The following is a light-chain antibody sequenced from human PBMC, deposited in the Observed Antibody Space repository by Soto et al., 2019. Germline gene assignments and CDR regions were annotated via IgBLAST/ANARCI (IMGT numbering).Light chain of an antibody. CDR3: SSHKGTDPLYV. V-gene: IGLV2-14*01. CDR2: EVS. J-gene: IGLJ1*01. Sequence: QSVLTQPASVSGSPGQSITISCTGATIDITTYIYVSWYQQHPGQAPKLMIYEVSNRPSGVSNRFSGSKSGNTASLTISGIQDEEEDDYYCSSHKGTDPLYVLGSGNTVTVL. CDR1: TIDITTYIY.